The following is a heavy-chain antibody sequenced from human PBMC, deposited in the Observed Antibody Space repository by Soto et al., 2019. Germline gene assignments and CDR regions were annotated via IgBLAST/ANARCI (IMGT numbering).Heavy chain of an antibody. CDR1: GGPFSVYY. V-gene: IGHV4-34*01. J-gene: IGHJ4*02. Sequence: SDALSLTYADSGGPFSVYYWTWIRQPPGTGLEWIGEINHSGSTNYNPSLKSRVTISVDTSKNQFSLKLTSVTAADTAVYYCASDKITGLFDYWGQG. CDR3: ASDKITGLFDY. CDR2: INHSGST. D-gene: IGHD2-8*02.